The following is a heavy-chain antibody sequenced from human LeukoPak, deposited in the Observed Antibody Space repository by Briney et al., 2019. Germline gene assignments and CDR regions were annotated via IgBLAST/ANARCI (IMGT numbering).Heavy chain of an antibody. CDR3: ARSHLSDYGDYKVYYGMDV. J-gene: IGHJ6*02. Sequence: SETLSLTCSVSGGSVSSSSYCWAWIRQPPGKGLEWIGSIYYTDNTHYNPSLKNRVTISVETSKNQFSLRLSSMTAADTAVYFCARSHLSDYGDYKVYYGMDVWGQGTTVTVSS. V-gene: IGHV4-39*01. D-gene: IGHD4-17*01. CDR2: IYYTDNT. CDR1: GGSVSSSSYC.